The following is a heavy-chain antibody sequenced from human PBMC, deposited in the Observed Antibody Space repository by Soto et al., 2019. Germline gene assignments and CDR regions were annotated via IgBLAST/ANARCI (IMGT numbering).Heavy chain of an antibody. V-gene: IGHV1-18*01. J-gene: IGHJ4*02. Sequence: QIQLVQSGAEVKKPGASVKVSCKASGYTFTSYGISWLRQAPGQGLQWMGWISAYNGNTNYAQKVQDRVTMTTDTTTSTAYMELRSLRSDDSAVYYCAGGHPRLTFSGYDLGFECWGQGTLVTVSS. CDR1: GYTFTSYG. CDR2: ISAYNGNT. D-gene: IGHD5-12*01. CDR3: AGGHPRLTFSGYDLGFEC.